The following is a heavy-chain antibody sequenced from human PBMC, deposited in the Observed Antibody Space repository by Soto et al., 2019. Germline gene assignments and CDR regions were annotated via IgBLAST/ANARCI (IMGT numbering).Heavy chain of an antibody. CDR1: GGSISSGGYY. D-gene: IGHD1-7*01. Sequence: QLQLQESGPGLVKPSQTLSLTCTVSGGSISSGGYYWSWIRQHPGKGLEWIGYIYYSGSTDYNPSIKSRVTISVDTSKNQFSLKLSSVTAADTAVYYCARELNCNYAFAYGVDVWGQGTTVTVSS. CDR2: IYYSGST. V-gene: IGHV4-31*03. J-gene: IGHJ6*02. CDR3: ARELNCNYAFAYGVDV.